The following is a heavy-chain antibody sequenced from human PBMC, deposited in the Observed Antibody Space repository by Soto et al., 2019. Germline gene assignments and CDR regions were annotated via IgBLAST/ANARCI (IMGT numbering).Heavy chain of an antibody. J-gene: IGHJ3*01. D-gene: IGHD7-27*01. CDR2: ISSSSSYI. Sequence: GGSLRLSCAASGFTFSSYSMNWVRQAPGKGLEWVSSISSSSSYIYYADSVKGRFTISRDNAKNSLYLQMNSMRAEDTAVYYGAREKARNWGTLWGQGTMVTGSS. CDR3: AREKARNWGTL. CDR1: GFTFSSYS. V-gene: IGHV3-21*01.